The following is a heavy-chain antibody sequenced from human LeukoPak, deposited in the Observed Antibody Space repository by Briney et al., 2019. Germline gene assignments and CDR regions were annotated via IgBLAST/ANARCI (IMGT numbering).Heavy chain of an antibody. CDR1: GFTFSSYG. CDR2: IWYDGSNK. V-gene: IGHV3-33*01. J-gene: IGHJ4*02. D-gene: IGHD3-22*01. CDR3: ARSGYYYDSSGYYRFDY. Sequence: PGGSLRLSCAASGFTFSSYGMHWVRQAPGKGLERVAVIWYDGSNKYYADSVKGRFTISRDNSKNTLYLQMNSLRAEDTAVYYCARSGYYYDSSGYYRFDYWGQGTLVTVSS.